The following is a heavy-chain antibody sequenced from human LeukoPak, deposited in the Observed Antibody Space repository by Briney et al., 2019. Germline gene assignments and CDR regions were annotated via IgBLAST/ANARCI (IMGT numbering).Heavy chain of an antibody. Sequence: ASVKVSCKASGSTFTSYDINWVRQATGQGLEWMGWMNPNSGNTGYAQKLQGRVTMTKNTSITTAYMDLSSLRTEDTPVHYCASARSWATESYYYMDVWGKGTTVTVSS. CDR2: MNPNSGNT. J-gene: IGHJ6*03. CDR1: GSTFTSYD. D-gene: IGHD1-26*01. CDR3: ASARSWATESYYYMDV. V-gene: IGHV1-8*01.